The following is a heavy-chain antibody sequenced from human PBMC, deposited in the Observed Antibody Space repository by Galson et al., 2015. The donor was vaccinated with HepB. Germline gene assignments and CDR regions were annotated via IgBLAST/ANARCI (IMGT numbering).Heavy chain of an antibody. CDR1: GYSFTSYW. CDR3: ARGRTYYDFWSGYYTDYYYYYGMDV. J-gene: IGHJ6*02. V-gene: IGHV5-51*01. CDR2: IYPGDSDT. Sequence: QSGAEVKKPGESLKISCKGSGYSFTSYWIGWVRQMPGKGLEWMGIIYPGDSDTRYSPSFQGQVTISADKSISTAYLQWSSLKASDTAMYYCARGRTYYDFWSGYYTDYYYYYGMDVWGQGTTVTVSS. D-gene: IGHD3-3*01.